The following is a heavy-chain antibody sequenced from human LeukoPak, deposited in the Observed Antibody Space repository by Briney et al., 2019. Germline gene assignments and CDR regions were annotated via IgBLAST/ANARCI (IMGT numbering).Heavy chain of an antibody. J-gene: IGHJ5*02. CDR3: ARGWYGYNWFDP. D-gene: IGHD6-13*01. CDR1: GGSFSGYY. CDR2: INHSGST. V-gene: IGHV4-34*01. Sequence: SETLSLTCAVYGGSFSGYYWSWIRQPPGKGLEWIGEINHSGSTNYNPSLKSRVTISVDTSKNQFSLKLSSVTAADTAVYYCARGWYGYNWFDPWGQGTLDTVSS.